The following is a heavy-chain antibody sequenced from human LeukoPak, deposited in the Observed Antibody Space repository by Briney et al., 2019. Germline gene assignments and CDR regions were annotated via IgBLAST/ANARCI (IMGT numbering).Heavy chain of an antibody. CDR2: ISSSSSYI. CDR3: ARDNDLLRYFDWPLDY. CDR1: GFTFSSYS. V-gene: IGHV3-21*01. Sequence: GGSLRLSCAASGFTFSSYSMNWVRQAPGKGLEWVSSISSSSSYIYYADSVRGRFTISRDNAKNSLYLQMNSLRAEDTAVYYCARDNDLLRYFDWPLDYWGQGTLVTVSS. D-gene: IGHD3-9*01. J-gene: IGHJ4*02.